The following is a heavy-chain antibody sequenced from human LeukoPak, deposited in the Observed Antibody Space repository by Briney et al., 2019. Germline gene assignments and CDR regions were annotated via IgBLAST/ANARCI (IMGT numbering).Heavy chain of an antibody. CDR3: ARTHGGYRYLFDY. D-gene: IGHD3-16*02. V-gene: IGHV1-46*01. CDR2: INPSGGTS. CDR1: GYTFTNYY. Sequence: GASVTVSCKASGYTFTNYYIHWVRQAPGQGLEWMGIINPSGGTSTYAQNFQGRVTVTRDTSTSTAYMELSSLRSEDTALYYCARTHGGYRYLFDYWGQGTLVTVSS. J-gene: IGHJ4*02.